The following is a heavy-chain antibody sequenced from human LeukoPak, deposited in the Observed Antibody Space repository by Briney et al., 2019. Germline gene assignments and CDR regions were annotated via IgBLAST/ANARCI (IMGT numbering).Heavy chain of an antibody. CDR3: AREGGEDTAMVRVGQLSMYY. V-gene: IGHV1-46*01. Sequence: ASVKVSCKASGYTFTSYYMHWVRQAPGQGLEWMGIINPSGGSTSYAQKFQGRVTMTRDMSTSTVYMELSSLRSEDTAVYYCAREGGEDTAMVRVGQLSMYYWGQGTLVTVSS. J-gene: IGHJ4*02. D-gene: IGHD5-18*01. CDR2: INPSGGST. CDR1: GYTFTSYY.